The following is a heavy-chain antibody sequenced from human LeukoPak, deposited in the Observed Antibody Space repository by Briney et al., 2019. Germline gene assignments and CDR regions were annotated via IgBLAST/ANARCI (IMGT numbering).Heavy chain of an antibody. CDR2: IIPIFGTA. CDR1: GGTFSSYA. Sequence: PVRVSCKASGGTFSSYAISWVRQAPGQGLEWMGGIIPIFGTANYAQKFQGRVTITADESTSTAYMELSSLRSEDMAVYYCARGVSGIVVVTPDDAFDIWGQGTMVTVSS. CDR3: ARGVSGIVVVTPDDAFDI. V-gene: IGHV1-69*13. D-gene: IGHD2-21*02. J-gene: IGHJ3*02.